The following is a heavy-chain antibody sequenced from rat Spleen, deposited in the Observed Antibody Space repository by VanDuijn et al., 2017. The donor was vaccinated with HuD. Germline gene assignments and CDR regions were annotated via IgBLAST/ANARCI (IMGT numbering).Heavy chain of an antibody. V-gene: IGHV5-31*01. CDR2: ISYDGSST. CDR1: GFTFNNYW. D-gene: IGHD5-1*01. J-gene: IGHJ3*01. Sequence: EVQLVESGGGLVQPGRSLKLSCVASGFTFNNYWMTWIRQAPGKGLEWVASISYDGSSTYYRDSVKGRFTISRDNAKSTLYLQMDSLRSEDTATYYCTRHGLTGSGWFAYWGQGTLVTVSS. CDR3: TRHGLTGSGWFAY.